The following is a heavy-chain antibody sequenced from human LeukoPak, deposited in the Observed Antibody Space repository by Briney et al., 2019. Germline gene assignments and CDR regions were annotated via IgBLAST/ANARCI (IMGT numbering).Heavy chain of an antibody. D-gene: IGHD6-19*01. Sequence: GGSLRLSCAASGFTFSNYAMSWVRQAPGKGLEWVSSMSGSGGSTYYADSVKDRFTISRDNSKNTLYLQMNNLRAEDTALYYCAKNQGQWLVPVDYWGQGTLVTVSS. V-gene: IGHV3-23*01. CDR1: GFTFSNYA. CDR3: AKNQGQWLVPVDY. CDR2: MSGSGGST. J-gene: IGHJ4*02.